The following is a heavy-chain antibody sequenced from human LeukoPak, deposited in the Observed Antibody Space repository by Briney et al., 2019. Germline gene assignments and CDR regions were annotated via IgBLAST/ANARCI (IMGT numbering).Heavy chain of an antibody. CDR1: RYSFTSYW. D-gene: IGHD3-22*01. CDR3: ARTAYYYDSSGYNFDY. CDR2: TYPGDSDT. V-gene: IGHV5-51*01. J-gene: IGHJ4*02. Sequence: GESLKISCKGSRYSFTSYWIGWVRQMPGKGLEWMGITYPGDSDTRYSPSFQGQVTISADKSISTAYLQWSSLKASDTAMYYCARTAYYYDSSGYNFDYWGQGTLVTVSS.